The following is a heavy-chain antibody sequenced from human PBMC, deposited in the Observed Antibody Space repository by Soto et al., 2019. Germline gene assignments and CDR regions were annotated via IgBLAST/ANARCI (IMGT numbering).Heavy chain of an antibody. V-gene: IGHV3-21*01. CDR2: ISSSSSYI. CDR3: ARDEGMQCLPYYSYYYGMDV. Sequence: GSLRLSCAASGSTFSSYSMSWVRQPPGKGLEWVSSISSSSSYIYYADSVKGRFTISRDNAKNSLYLQMNSLRAEDTAVYYCARDEGMQCLPYYSYYYGMDVWCQGT. J-gene: IGHJ6*02. D-gene: IGHD6-19*01. CDR1: GSTFSSYS.